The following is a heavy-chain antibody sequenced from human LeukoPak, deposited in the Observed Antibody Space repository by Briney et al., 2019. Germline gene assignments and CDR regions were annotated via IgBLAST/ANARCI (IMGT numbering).Heavy chain of an antibody. CDR3: ARTGYSYGYWWFDP. D-gene: IGHD5-18*01. Sequence: GASVKVSCKASGYTFTGYYMHWVRQAPGQGNERMGCINPNSGGTNYAQKFQGRVTMTRDTSISTAYMELSRLRSDDTAVYYCARTGYSYGYWWFDPWGQGALVTVSS. V-gene: IGHV1-2*02. CDR1: GYTFTGYY. CDR2: INPNSGGT. J-gene: IGHJ5*02.